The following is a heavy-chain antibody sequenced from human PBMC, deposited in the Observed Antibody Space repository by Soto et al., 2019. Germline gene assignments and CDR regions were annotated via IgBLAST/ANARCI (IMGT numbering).Heavy chain of an antibody. V-gene: IGHV1-3*01. CDR3: ARPHYDSSGYLAPFDY. D-gene: IGHD3-22*01. Sequence: QVQLVQSGAEVKKPGASVKVSCKASGYTFSTYVMHWVRQAPGQSLEWMGWINAGNGNTKYSQKFQGRVTITRDTSANTVYMELSILGSEDTAVYYCARPHYDSSGYLAPFDYWGQGTLVTVSS. CDR1: GYTFSTYV. J-gene: IGHJ4*02. CDR2: INAGNGNT.